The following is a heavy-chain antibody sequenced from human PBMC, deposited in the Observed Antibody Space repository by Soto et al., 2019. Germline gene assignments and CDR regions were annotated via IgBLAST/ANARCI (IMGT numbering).Heavy chain of an antibody. J-gene: IGHJ6*02. Sequence: SLRISRTCAACNLSIRCIGGGRHIPGKLLELMGIIYPGDSDTRYSPSFQGQVTITADRSNNTTYLQWSRLKASDTATYYGARAMWELMILYYYVLDVWGQGTTVPDSS. CDR3: ARAMWELMILYYYVLDV. V-gene: IGHV5-51*01. D-gene: IGHD3-10*01. CDR1: ACNLSIRC. CDR2: IYPGDSDT.